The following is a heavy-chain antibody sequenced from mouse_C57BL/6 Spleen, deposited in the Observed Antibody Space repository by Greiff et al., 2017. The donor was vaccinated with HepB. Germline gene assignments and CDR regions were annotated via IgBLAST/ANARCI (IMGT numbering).Heavy chain of an antibody. CDR2: IDPSDSYT. D-gene: IGHD2-1*01. Sequence: VQLQQPGAELVRPGTSVKLSCKASGYTFTSYWMHWVKQRPGQGLEWIGVIDPSDSYTNYNQKFKGKATLTVDTSSSTAYMQLSSLTSEDSAVYYCARSQSYGNYDYYAMDYWGQGTSVTVSS. J-gene: IGHJ4*01. V-gene: IGHV1-59*01. CDR1: GYTFTSYW. CDR3: ARSQSYGNYDYYAMDY.